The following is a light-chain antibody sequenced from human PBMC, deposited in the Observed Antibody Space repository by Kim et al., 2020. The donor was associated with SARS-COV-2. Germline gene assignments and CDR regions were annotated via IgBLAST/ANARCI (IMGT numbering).Light chain of an antibody. CDR3: QQYNNWPRT. CDR2: GAS. Sequence: VSPGERAPLSCWASQAINTNLAWYQQKPGQAPRLLIYGASTRDTGIPARFSGSGSGTEFTLTISSLQSEDLAVYYCQQYNNWPRTFGHGTKVDIK. CDR1: QAINTN. V-gene: IGKV3-15*01. J-gene: IGKJ1*01.